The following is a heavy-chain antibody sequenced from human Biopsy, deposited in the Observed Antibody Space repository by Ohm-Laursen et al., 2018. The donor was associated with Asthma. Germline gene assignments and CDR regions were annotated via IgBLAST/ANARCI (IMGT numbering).Heavy chain of an antibody. D-gene: IGHD5-24*01. Sequence: SLRLSCSASGFNFTTYAIAWIRQAPGRGLEWISAISGSGRSAYYADSVKGQFTISRDHSKLYLQMNNLRAEDTAVYHCARISRLGYNSLDYGMDVWGQGTTVTVSS. V-gene: IGHV3-23*01. CDR1: GFNFTTYA. J-gene: IGHJ6*02. CDR2: ISGSGRSA. CDR3: ARISRLGYNSLDYGMDV.